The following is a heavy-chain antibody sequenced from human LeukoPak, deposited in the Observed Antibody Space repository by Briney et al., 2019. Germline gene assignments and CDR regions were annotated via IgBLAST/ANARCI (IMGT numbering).Heavy chain of an antibody. CDR3: ARVVMDYYYYGMDV. J-gene: IGHJ6*04. CDR2: IKQDGSEK. D-gene: IGHD3-22*01. CDR1: GFTFSSYW. Sequence: GGSLRLSCAASGFTFSSYWMSWVRQAPGKGLEWVANIKQDGSEKYYVDSVKGRFTISRDNAKNSLYLQMNSLRAEDTAVYYCARVVMDYYYYGMDVWGKGTTVTVSS. V-gene: IGHV3-7*03.